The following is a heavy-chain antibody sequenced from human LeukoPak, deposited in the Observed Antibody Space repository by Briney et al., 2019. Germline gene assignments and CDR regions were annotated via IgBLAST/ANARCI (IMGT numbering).Heavy chain of an antibody. J-gene: IGHJ6*02. CDR3: ARDMKAYDSSYGMDV. CDR2: IWYDGSNK. V-gene: IGHV3-33*01. CDR1: GFTFSSYG. Sequence: GRSLRLSCAASGFTFSSYGMHWVRQAPGKGLEWVAVIWYDGSNKYYADSVKGRFTISRDNSKNTLYLQMNSLRAEDTAVYYCARDMKAYDSSYGMDVWGQGTTVTVSS. D-gene: IGHD3-22*01.